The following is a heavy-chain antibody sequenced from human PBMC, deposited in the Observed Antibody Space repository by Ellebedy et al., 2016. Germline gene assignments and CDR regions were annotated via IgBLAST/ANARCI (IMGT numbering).Heavy chain of an antibody. V-gene: IGHV1-18*04. J-gene: IGHJ4*02. D-gene: IGHD3-16*01. CDR3: ARDIATGENFDY. CDR2: ISAYNGNT. CDR1: GYTFTSYG. Sequence: ASVQVSCKASGYTFTSYGISWVRQAPGQGLEWMGWISAYNGNTNYAQKLQGRVTMTTDTSTSTAYMELRSLRSDDTAVYYCARDIATGENFDYWGQGTLVTVSS.